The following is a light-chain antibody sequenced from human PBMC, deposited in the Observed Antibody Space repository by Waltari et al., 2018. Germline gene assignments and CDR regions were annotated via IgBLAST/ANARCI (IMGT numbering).Light chain of an antibody. Sequence: EIVLTQSPGTLSLSPGERASPSCRASQIISTSYLAWYQKKPGQAPRLLIYDASRRATGIPDRFSGSGSGTDFTLTISRLEPEDFAVYYCQKYGSTPRPFGGGTKVEIK. CDR3: QKYGSTPRP. CDR1: QIISTSY. V-gene: IGKV3-20*01. CDR2: DAS. J-gene: IGKJ4*01.